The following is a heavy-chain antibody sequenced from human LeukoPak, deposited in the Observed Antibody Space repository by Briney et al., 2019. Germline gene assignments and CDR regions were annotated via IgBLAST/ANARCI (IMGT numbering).Heavy chain of an antibody. CDR1: GGTFSSYA. Sequence: GASVKVSCKASGGTFSSYAISWVRQAPGQGLEWMGGIIPIFGTANYAQKFQGRVTITADESTSTAYMELSSLRSEDTAVYYCARSGRRPSNTYYYGSGSYYNAYWGQGTLVTVSS. D-gene: IGHD3-10*01. V-gene: IGHV1-69*13. CDR2: IIPIFGTA. J-gene: IGHJ4*02. CDR3: ARSGRRPSNTYYYGSGSYYNAY.